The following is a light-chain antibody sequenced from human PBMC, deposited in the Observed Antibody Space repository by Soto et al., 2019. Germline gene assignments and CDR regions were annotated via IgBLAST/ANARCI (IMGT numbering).Light chain of an antibody. CDR2: DAY. J-gene: IGKJ5*01. CDR3: KQRSNWPIT. V-gene: IGKV3-11*01. CDR1: QSVSSY. Sequence: EILMTQSPATLSLSPGERATLSCRASQSVSSYLAWYQQKPGQAHRLLIYDAYNRATGIPARFSGSGSGTDFTLTISSLEPEDFAVYYCKQRSNWPITFGQGTRLEIK.